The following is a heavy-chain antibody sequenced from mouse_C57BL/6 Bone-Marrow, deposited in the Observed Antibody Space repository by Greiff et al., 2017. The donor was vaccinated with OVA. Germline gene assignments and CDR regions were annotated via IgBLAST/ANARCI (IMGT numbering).Heavy chain of an antibody. J-gene: IGHJ2*01. V-gene: IGHV5-6*01. Sequence: EVQVVESGGDLVKPGGSLKLSCAASGFTFSSYGMSWVRQTPDKRLEWVATISSGGSYTYYPDRVKGRFTISRDNAKNTLYLQMSSLKSEDTAMXIGARRGGGRGDFDYWGQGTTLTVSS. CDR3: ARRGGGRGDFDY. D-gene: IGHD3-3*01. CDR2: ISSGGSYT. CDR1: GFTFSSYG.